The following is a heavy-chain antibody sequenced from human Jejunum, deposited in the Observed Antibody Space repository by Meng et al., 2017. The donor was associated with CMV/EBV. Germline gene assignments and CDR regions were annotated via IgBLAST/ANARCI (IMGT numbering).Heavy chain of an antibody. CDR2: IISDGSDT. J-gene: IGHJ4*02. CDR1: GFTFSRYP. Sequence: LACAASGFTFSRYPMHWVRQAPGKGLEYVSAIISDGSDTYYGNSVKGRFIISRDNSKNTLYLQMGSLRAEDMAVYYCARRGYRYGYDYWGQGTLVTVSS. CDR3: ARRGYRYGYDY. V-gene: IGHV3-64*01. D-gene: IGHD5-18*01.